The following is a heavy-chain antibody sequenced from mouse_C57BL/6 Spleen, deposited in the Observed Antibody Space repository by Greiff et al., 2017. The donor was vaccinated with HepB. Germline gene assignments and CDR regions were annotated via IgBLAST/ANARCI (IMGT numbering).Heavy chain of an antibody. Sequence: QVQLKQSGAELVKPGASVKISCKASGYAFSSYWMNWVKQRPGKGLEWIGQIYPGDGDTNYNGKFKGKATLTADKSSSSAYMQLSSLTSEDSAVYFCARSEITTVPFDYWGQGTTLTVSS. J-gene: IGHJ2*01. V-gene: IGHV1-80*01. CDR3: ARSEITTVPFDY. D-gene: IGHD1-1*01. CDR2: IYPGDGDT. CDR1: GYAFSSYW.